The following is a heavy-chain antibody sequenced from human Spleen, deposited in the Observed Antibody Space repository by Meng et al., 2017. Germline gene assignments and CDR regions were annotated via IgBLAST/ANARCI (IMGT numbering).Heavy chain of an antibody. CDR2: IKEDGSET. CDR3: ARVGWAAAGTTIDY. CDR1: GFNFGTFW. Sequence: GESLKISCTASGFNFGTFWTSWVRLAPGKGLEWVANIKEDGSETYYVDSVKGRFTISRDNAKNSLYLQMNSLRAEDTAVYYCARVGWAAAGTTIDYWGQGTLVTVSS. J-gene: IGHJ4*02. D-gene: IGHD6-13*01. V-gene: IGHV3-7*01.